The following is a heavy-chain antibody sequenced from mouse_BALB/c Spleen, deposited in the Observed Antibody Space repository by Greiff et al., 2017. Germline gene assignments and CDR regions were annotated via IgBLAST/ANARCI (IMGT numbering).Heavy chain of an antibody. J-gene: IGHJ3*01. Sequence: QVHVKQSGAELARPGASVKLSCKASGYTFTSYWMQWVKQRPGQGLEWIGAIYPGDGDTRYTQKFKGKAILTADKSSSTAYMQLSSLASEDSAVYYCARGDYYGSSYGFAYWGQGTLVTVSA. D-gene: IGHD1-1*01. V-gene: IGHV1-87*01. CDR3: ARGDYYGSSYGFAY. CDR1: GYTFTSYW. CDR2: IYPGDGDT.